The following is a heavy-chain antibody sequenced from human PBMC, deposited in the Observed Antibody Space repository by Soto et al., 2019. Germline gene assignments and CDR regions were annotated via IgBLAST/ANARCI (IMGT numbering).Heavy chain of an antibody. Sequence: QVQLVQSGAEVKKPGSSVKVSCKSSGGTFSSYVINWVRQAPGQGLEWMGGVIPIFGTTNYAQKFQGRVTNTADESTSTAYMELSSLRSEDTAVYYCAQAHHVLMIYAHHSFYGLDVWGQGTTVTVSS. CDR1: GGTFSSYV. D-gene: IGHD2-8*01. J-gene: IGHJ6*02. CDR3: AQAHHVLMIYAHHSFYGLDV. V-gene: IGHV1-69*01. CDR2: VIPIFGTT.